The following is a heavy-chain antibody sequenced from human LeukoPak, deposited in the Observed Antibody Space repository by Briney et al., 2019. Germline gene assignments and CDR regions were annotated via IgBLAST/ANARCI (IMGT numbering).Heavy chain of an antibody. D-gene: IGHD6-19*01. CDR1: GFAFSVYE. Sequence: GGSLRLPCAASGFAFSVYEMYWVRQAPGKGLEWVSYISSSGGTRYYADSVKGRFTISRDNAKNSLYLQMNSLRAEDTAVYYCATLTVASSFDYWGQGTLVTVSS. V-gene: IGHV3-48*03. CDR3: ATLTVASSFDY. J-gene: IGHJ4*02. CDR2: ISSSGGTR.